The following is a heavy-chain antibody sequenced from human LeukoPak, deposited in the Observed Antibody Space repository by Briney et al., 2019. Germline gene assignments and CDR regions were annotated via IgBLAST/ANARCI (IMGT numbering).Heavy chain of an antibody. Sequence: GGSLRLSCAASGFTFSSYGMHWVRQAPGKGLEWVAVIWYDGSNKYYADSVKGRFTISRDNSKNTLYLQMNSLRAEDTAVYYCARENMITFGGVIASYYFDYWGQGTLVTVSS. J-gene: IGHJ4*02. D-gene: IGHD3-16*02. CDR1: GFTFSSYG. V-gene: IGHV3-33*01. CDR2: IWYDGSNK. CDR3: ARENMITFGGVIASYYFDY.